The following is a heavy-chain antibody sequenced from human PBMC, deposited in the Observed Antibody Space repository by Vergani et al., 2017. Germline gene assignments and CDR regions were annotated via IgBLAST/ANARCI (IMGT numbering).Heavy chain of an antibody. CDR2: INHSGST. V-gene: IGHV4-34*01. Sequence: QVQLQQWGAGLLKPSETLSLTCAVYGGSFSGYYWSWIRQPPGKGLEWIGEINHSGSTNYNPSLKSRVTISVDTSKNQFSLKLSSVTAADTAVYYCARVPIWFGATDYWGHGTLVTVSS. CDR3: ARVPIWFGATDY. J-gene: IGHJ4*01. CDR1: GGSFSGYY. D-gene: IGHD3-10*01.